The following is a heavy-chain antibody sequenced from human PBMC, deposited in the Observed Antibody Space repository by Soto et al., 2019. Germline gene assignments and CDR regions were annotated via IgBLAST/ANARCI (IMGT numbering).Heavy chain of an antibody. D-gene: IGHD3-10*01. CDR3: ARGSPYYYGSGNWFDP. CDR2: IIPIFGTA. Sequence: QVQLVQSGAEVKKPGSSVKVSCKASGGTFSSYAISWVRQAPGQGLEWMGGIIPIFGTANYAQKFQGRVTITADKSTSTAYMALSSLRSEDTAVYYCARGSPYYYGSGNWFDPWGQGTLVTVSS. CDR1: GGTFSSYA. J-gene: IGHJ5*02. V-gene: IGHV1-69*06.